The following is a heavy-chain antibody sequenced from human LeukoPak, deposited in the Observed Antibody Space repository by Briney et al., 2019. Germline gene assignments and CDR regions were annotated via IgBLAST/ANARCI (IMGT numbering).Heavy chain of an antibody. V-gene: IGHV3-30*02. CDR3: AKDKTYYYDSSGYYDY. Sequence: GGSLRLSCAASGFTFSRNGMHWVRQAPGKGLEWVAFIRYDGSNKYYADSVKGRFTISRDNSKNTLYLQMNSLRAEDTAVYYCAKDKTYYYDSSGYYDYWGQGTLVTVSS. CDR2: IRYDGSNK. CDR1: GFTFSRNG. D-gene: IGHD3-22*01. J-gene: IGHJ4*02.